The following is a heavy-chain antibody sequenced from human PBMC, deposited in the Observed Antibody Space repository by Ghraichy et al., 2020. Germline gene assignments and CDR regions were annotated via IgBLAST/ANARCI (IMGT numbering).Heavy chain of an antibody. Sequence: GGSLRLSCAASGFTFSSYSMNWVRQAPGKGLEWVSSISSSSSYIYYADSVKGRFTISRDNAKNSLYLQMNSLRAEDTAVYYCARGEYSGYDEGYYYGMDVWGQGTTVTVSS. D-gene: IGHD5-12*01. CDR3: ARGEYSGYDEGYYYGMDV. J-gene: IGHJ6*02. CDR1: GFTFSSYS. CDR2: ISSSSSYI. V-gene: IGHV3-21*01.